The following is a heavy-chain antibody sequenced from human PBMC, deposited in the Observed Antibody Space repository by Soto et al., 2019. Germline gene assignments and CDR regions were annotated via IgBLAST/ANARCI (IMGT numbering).Heavy chain of an antibody. CDR2: VYYSGST. CDR1: GGSISSSTYY. J-gene: IGHJ4*02. CDR3: ARMDTAMAPPNYYFDY. V-gene: IGHV4-39*01. D-gene: IGHD5-18*01. Sequence: QLQLQESGPGLVKPSETLSLTCTVSGGSISSSTYYWGWVRRPPGKGLEWIGSVYYSGSTYYNPSLKSRVTISVDTSKNQFSLKLSSVTAADTAVYYCARMDTAMAPPNYYFDYWGQGTLVTVSS.